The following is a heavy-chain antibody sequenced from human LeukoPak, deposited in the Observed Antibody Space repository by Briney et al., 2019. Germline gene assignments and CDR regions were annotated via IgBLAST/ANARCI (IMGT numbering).Heavy chain of an antibody. Sequence: SETLSLTCAVYGGSFSGYYWSWIRQPPGKGLEWIGEINHSGSTNYNPSLKSRVTISVDTSKNQFSLKLSSVTAADTAVYYCARTDCSSTSCPYNWFDPWGQGTLVTVSS. CDR2: INHSGST. CDR3: ARTDCSSTSCPYNWFDP. V-gene: IGHV4-34*01. J-gene: IGHJ5*02. D-gene: IGHD2-2*01. CDR1: GGSFSGYY.